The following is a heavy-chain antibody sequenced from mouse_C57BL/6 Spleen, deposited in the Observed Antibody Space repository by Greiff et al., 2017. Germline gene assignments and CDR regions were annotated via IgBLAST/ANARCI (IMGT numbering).Heavy chain of an antibody. V-gene: IGHV1-52*01. D-gene: IGHD1-1*01. J-gene: IGHJ2*01. CDR3: AKSYYGSSYDYFCD. CDR2: IDPSDSDT. CDR1: GYTFTSYW. Sequence: QVQLQQPGAELVRPGSSVKLSCKASGYTFTSYWMHWVKQRPIQGLEWIGNIDPSDSDTHYNQKFKDKATLSVDKSSSTAYMQLSSLTSEDSAVYYCAKSYYGSSYDYFCDWGQGTTLSVSS.